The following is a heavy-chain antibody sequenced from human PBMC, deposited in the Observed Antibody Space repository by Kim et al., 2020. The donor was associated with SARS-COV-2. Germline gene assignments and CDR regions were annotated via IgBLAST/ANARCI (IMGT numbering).Heavy chain of an antibody. CDR3: ARVKWLSRLLWFDP. V-gene: IGHV4-34*01. CDR1: GGSFSGYY. J-gene: IGHJ5*02. Sequence: SETLSLTCAVYGGSFSGYYWSWIRQPPGKGLEWIGEINHSGSTNYNPSLKSRVTISVDTSKNQVSLKLSSVTAADTAVYYCARVKWLSRLLWFDPWGQGNLVTVSS. CDR2: INHSGST. D-gene: IGHD3-22*01.